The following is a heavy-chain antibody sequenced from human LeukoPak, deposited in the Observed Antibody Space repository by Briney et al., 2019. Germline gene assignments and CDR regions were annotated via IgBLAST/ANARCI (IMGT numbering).Heavy chain of an antibody. J-gene: IGHJ4*02. CDR3: AKDLSVGKLLWFGELLSRPFDFDY. V-gene: IGHV3-23*01. D-gene: IGHD3-10*01. CDR2: ISGTGGST. CDR1: GFTFSSYA. Sequence: PGGSLRLSCAASGFTFSSYAMSWVRQAPGKGLEWVSTISGTGGSTYYADSVKGQFTISRDNSKNTLYLQMNSLRAEDTAVYYCAKDLSVGKLLWFGELLSRPFDFDYWGQGTLVTVSS.